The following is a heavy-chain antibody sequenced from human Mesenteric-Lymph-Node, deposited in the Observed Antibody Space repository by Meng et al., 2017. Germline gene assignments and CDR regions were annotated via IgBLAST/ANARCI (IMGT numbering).Heavy chain of an antibody. J-gene: IGHJ5*02. V-gene: IGHV4-39*06. CDR1: GGSISSNGYY. D-gene: IGHD6-13*01. CDR3: ARVAAAGNEWFDP. CDR2: IYHSGST. Sequence: RRHLQGSGPGFVRPSGTLSLPCTVSGGSISSNGYYWDWVCQPPGKGLEWIGEIYHSGSTNYNPSLKSRVTISVDKSKNQFSLKLSSVTAADTAVYYCARVAAAGNEWFDPWGQGTLVTVSS.